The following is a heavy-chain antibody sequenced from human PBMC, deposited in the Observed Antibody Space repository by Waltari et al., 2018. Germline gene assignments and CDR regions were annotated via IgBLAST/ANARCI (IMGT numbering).Heavy chain of an antibody. D-gene: IGHD6-19*01. J-gene: IGHJ3*02. CDR2: IYPGDSDT. V-gene: IGHV5-51*01. Sequence: EVPLVQSGAEVKKPGESLKISCKGSGYSFTSYWIGWVRQMPGKGLEWMGIIYPGDSDTRYSPSFQGQVTISADKSISTAYLQWSSLKASDTAMYYCAREIAVAGVVRAFDIWGQGTMVTVSS. CDR3: AREIAVAGVVRAFDI. CDR1: GYSFTSYW.